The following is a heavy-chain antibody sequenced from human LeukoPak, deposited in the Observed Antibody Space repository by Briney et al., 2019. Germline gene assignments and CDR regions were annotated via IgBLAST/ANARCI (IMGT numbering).Heavy chain of an antibody. CDR3: ARDRLVVVPAAMSYYYYYMDV. CDR2: IRYDGSNK. CDR1: GFTFSSYG. D-gene: IGHD2-2*01. J-gene: IGHJ6*03. V-gene: IGHV3-30*02. Sequence: HPGGSLRLSCAASGFTFSSYGMHWVRQAPGKGLEWVAFIRYDGSNKYYADSVKGRFTISRDNSKNTLYLQMNSLRAEGTAVYYCARDRLVVVPAAMSYYYYYMDVWGKGTTVTISS.